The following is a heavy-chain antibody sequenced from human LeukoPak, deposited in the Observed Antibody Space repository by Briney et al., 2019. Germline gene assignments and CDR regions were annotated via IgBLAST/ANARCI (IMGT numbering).Heavy chain of an antibody. CDR2: ISYDGSNK. CDR1: GFTFSSYG. CDR3: AKGGGSDY. D-gene: IGHD2-15*01. Sequence: PGGSLRLSCAASGFTFSSYGMHWVRQAPGKGLGWVAVISYDGSNKYYADSVKGRFTISRDNSKNTLYLQMNSLRAEDTAVYYCAKGGGSDYWGQGTLVTFSP. V-gene: IGHV3-30*18. J-gene: IGHJ4*02.